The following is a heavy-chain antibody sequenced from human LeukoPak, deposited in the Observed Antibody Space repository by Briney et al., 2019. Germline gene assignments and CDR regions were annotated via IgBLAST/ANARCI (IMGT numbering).Heavy chain of an antibody. CDR3: ARHSGVVTAMGAFDI. Sequence: PGGSLRLSCAASGFTVSSNYMSWVRQAPGKGLEWVSVIYSGGSTYYADSVKGRFTISRDNSKNTLYLQMNSLRAEDTAVYYCARHSGVVTAMGAFDIWGQGTMVTVSS. J-gene: IGHJ3*02. CDR2: IYSGGST. V-gene: IGHV3-53*01. CDR1: GFTVSSNY. D-gene: IGHD2-21*02.